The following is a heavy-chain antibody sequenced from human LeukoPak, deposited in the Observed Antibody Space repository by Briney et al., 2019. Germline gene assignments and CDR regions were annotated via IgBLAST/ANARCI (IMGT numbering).Heavy chain of an antibody. CDR3: AVNYDILTGYDLDY. J-gene: IGHJ4*02. CDR2: IYSGGST. CDR1: GFTVSSNY. V-gene: IGHV3-66*01. Sequence: GGSLRLSCAASGFTVSSNYMSWVRQAPGKGLEWVSVIYSGGSTYYADSVKGRFTISRDNSKNTLYLQMNSLRAEDTAVYYCAVNYDILTGYDLDYWGQGTLVTVSS. D-gene: IGHD3-9*01.